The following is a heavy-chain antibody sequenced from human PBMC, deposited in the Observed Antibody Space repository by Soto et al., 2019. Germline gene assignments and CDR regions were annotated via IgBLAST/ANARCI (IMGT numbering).Heavy chain of an antibody. D-gene: IGHD3-16*01. CDR2: ISGYNGHT. CDR3: AREGEMPYYYYGLDV. Sequence: ASVKLSCKASGYTFTTYGISWVRQAPGQGLEWMGWISGYNGHTKYAQKFQGRVTMTTDTSTGTVYMDLRSLRSDDTAVYYCAREGEMPYYYYGLDVWGQGTTVTVSS. CDR1: GYTFTTYG. J-gene: IGHJ6*02. V-gene: IGHV1-18*01.